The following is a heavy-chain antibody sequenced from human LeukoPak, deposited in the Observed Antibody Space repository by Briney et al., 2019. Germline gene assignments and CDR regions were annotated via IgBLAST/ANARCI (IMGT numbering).Heavy chain of an antibody. CDR3: AELGITMIGGV. V-gene: IGHV3-7*01. CDR2: IQPDGSEK. Sequence: PGGSLRLSCVASGFTFSSYWMTWARQAPGKGLEWVATIQPDGSEKYYVDSVKGRFTISRDNAKNSLYLQMNDLRGEDTAVYYCAELGITMIGGVWGKGTTVTISS. J-gene: IGHJ6*04. D-gene: IGHD3-10*02. CDR1: GFTFSSYW.